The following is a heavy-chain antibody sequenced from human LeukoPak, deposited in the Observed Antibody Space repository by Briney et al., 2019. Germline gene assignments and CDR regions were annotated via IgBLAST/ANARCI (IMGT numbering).Heavy chain of an antibody. CDR2: IKQGGSEK. CDR1: GFTFSSYW. Sequence: PGGSLRLSCAASGFTFSSYWMSWVRQAPGKGLEWVANIKQGGSEKYYVDSVKGRFTISRDNAKNSLYLQMNSLRAEDTAVYYWAGWDSRGSWYVDSYFDYWGQGTLVTVSS. D-gene: IGHD6-13*01. J-gene: IGHJ4*02. V-gene: IGHV3-7*01. CDR3: AGWDSRGSWYVDSYFDY.